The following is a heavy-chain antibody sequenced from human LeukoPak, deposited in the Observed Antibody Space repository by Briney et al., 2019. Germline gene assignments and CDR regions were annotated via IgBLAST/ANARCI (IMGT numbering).Heavy chain of an antibody. Sequence: SGGPVSLFSAASAFTCDDYGMIRFRHAPGRGVEWGSSINRSGGGTGYEDYVKGRLTISRDNAKNSLYLQMNSLRAEDTALYYCARMVAASDYWGQGTLVTVSS. D-gene: IGHD2-15*01. CDR3: ARMVAASDY. CDR1: AFTCDDYG. CDR2: INRSGGGT. V-gene: IGHV3-20*03. J-gene: IGHJ4*02.